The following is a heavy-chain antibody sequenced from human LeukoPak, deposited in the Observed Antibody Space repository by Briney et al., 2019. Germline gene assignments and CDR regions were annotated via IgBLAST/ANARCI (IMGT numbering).Heavy chain of an antibody. CDR2: INSNSGGT. V-gene: IGHV1-2*02. D-gene: IGHD4-23*01. Sequence: ASVKVSCTASGYTFLSYGFSWVRRAPGQGLEWMGWINSNSGGTNYAQKFQGRVSVTRDTSISTVYMELSRLRYDDTAVYYCARDLATVATPYFDYWGQGTLVTVSS. CDR3: ARDLATVATPYFDY. CDR1: GYTFLSYG. J-gene: IGHJ4*02.